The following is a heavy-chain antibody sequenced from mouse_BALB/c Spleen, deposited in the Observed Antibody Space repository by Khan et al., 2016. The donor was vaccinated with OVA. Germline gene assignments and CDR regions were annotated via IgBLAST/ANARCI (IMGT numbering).Heavy chain of an antibody. D-gene: IGHD1-1*02. V-gene: IGHV1-54*01. J-gene: IGHJ3*01. Sequence: VQLQESGAELVRPGTSVKVSCKASGYAFTNYLIEWVKQRPGQGLEWIGVINPGSGGTNYNEKFKGKATLTADKSSSTAYMPLSSLTSDDFAVFVGARRADGSLAYWVQGTLVTVSA. CDR1: GYAFTNYL. CDR3: ARRADGSLAY. CDR2: INPGSGGT.